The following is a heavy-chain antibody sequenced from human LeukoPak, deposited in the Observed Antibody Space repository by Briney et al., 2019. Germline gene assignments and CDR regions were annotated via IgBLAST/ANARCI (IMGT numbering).Heavy chain of an antibody. Sequence: GGSLRLSCAASGFTFSSYVMHWVRQAPGKGLEWVAFISYDGSNKYYADSVKGRCTISRDNSKNTVYLQMNSLRAEDTAVYYCAKGPKGLVFTRDYNMDVWGKGTTVTISS. D-gene: IGHD3/OR15-3a*01. CDR3: AKGPKGLVFTRDYNMDV. CDR1: GFTFSSYV. V-gene: IGHV3-30*18. J-gene: IGHJ6*03. CDR2: ISYDGSNK.